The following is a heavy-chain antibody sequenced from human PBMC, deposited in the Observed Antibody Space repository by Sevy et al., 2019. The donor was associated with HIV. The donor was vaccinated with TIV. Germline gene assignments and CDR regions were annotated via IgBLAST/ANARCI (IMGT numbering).Heavy chain of an antibody. J-gene: IGHJ6*02. CDR3: ARADRNYYYYGMDV. V-gene: IGHV1-3*01. Sequence: ASVKVSCKASGYTFTSYAMHWVRQAPGQRLEWMGWINAGNGNTKYSQKFQGRVTITRDTSSSTAYMELSSLRSEDTAVYYCARADRNYYYYGMDVWGQGTTVTVSS. CDR1: GYTFTSYA. CDR2: INAGNGNT.